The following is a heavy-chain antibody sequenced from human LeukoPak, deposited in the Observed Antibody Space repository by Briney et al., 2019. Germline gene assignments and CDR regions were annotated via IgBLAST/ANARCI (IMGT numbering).Heavy chain of an antibody. Sequence: GGALRLSCAASGFTFSNYAMSWVRQAPGKGLEWVSRINSDGSSTSYADSVKGRFTISRDNAKNTLYLQMNSLRVEDTAVYYCARDDGIAVAANRRSSDYCGQGTLVTVSS. CDR1: GFTFSNYA. D-gene: IGHD6-19*01. V-gene: IGHV3-74*01. CDR3: ARDDGIAVAANRRSSDY. CDR2: INSDGSST. J-gene: IGHJ4*02.